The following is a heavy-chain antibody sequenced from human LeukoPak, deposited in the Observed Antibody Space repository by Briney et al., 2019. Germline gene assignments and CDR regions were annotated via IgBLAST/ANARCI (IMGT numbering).Heavy chain of an antibody. J-gene: IGHJ3*02. CDR3: GRGGEEAFDI. Sequence: PGGSLRLSCAASGFTFSGYSMNWVRQAPGKGLEWVSSTGSRSTSIYYADSVKGRFTISRDNAKNSLYLQMNSLRAEDTALYYWGRGGEEAFDIWGQGTMVTVSP. CDR1: GFTFSGYS. CDR2: TGSRSTSI. V-gene: IGHV3-21*01.